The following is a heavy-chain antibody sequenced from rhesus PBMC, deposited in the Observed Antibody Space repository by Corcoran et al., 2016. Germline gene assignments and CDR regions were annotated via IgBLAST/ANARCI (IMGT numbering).Heavy chain of an antibody. CDR3: ARDWGAAWFDS. Sequence: QVQLQESGPGLVKPSETLSLTCAVSGASISSHWWSWTRQPPGKGLEWIGEINGKSGDTYYKSSLKSRVTISKDASKNQFSLSLTSMTAADTAVYYCARDWGAAWFDSWGQGVLVTVSS. CDR1: GASISSHW. J-gene: IGHJ4*01. V-gene: IGHV4-80*01. D-gene: IGHD7-45*01. CDR2: INGKSGDT.